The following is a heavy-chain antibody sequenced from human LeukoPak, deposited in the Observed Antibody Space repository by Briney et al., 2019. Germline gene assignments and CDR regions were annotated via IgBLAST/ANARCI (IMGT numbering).Heavy chain of an antibody. CDR2: IYHSGTT. V-gene: IGHV4-4*02. CDR3: ARHQMGANTFDF. J-gene: IGHJ4*02. D-gene: IGHD1-26*01. Sequence: SGTLSLTCAVSGAFITNSHWWSWARQPPGKGLEWIGEIYHSGTTNYNPSLKSRVTMSVDKSKNQFSLKLSSVTAADTAVYYCARHQMGANTFDFWGQGTQVTVSS. CDR1: GAFITNSHW.